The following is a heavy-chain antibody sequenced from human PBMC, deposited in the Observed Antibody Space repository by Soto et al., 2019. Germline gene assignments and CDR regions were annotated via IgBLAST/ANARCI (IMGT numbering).Heavy chain of an antibody. CDR2: INAGNGNT. J-gene: IGHJ3*02. D-gene: IGHD3-22*01. CDR1: GYTFTSYA. V-gene: IGHV1-3*01. CDR3: ARSLYYYDRSGKPLAFDI. Sequence: ASVKVSCKASGYTFTSYAMHWVRQAPGQRLEWMGWINAGNGNTKYSQKFQGRVTITRDTSASTAYMELSSLRSEDTAVYYCARSLYYYDRSGKPLAFDIWGQGTMVTVSS.